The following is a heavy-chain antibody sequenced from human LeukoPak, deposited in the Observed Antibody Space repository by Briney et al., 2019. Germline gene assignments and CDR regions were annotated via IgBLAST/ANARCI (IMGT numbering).Heavy chain of an antibody. D-gene: IGHD3-16*01. CDR3: AKGYYDYVWGSYYFDY. V-gene: IGHV3-23*01. Sequence: QPGGSLRLSCAASGFTFSSYAMSWVRHAPGKGLEWVSAISGSGGSTYYADSVKGRFTISRDNSRDTLYLQMNSLRAEDTAVYYCAKGYYDYVWGSYYFDYWGQGTLVTVSS. CDR1: GFTFSSYA. CDR2: ISGSGGST. J-gene: IGHJ4*02.